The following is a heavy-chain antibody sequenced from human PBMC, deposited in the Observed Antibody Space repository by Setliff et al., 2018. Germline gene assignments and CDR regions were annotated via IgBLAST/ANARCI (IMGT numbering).Heavy chain of an antibody. V-gene: IGHV3-23*01. Sequence: PGGSLRLSCAASGFTFSSYWMHWVRQAPGKGLVWVSAISSTITSTYYADSVKGRFTISRDNSKNTLYLQMNSLRAEDTAVYYCAKHGAYNDFLTGYNFYYDMDVWGQGTTVTVSS. CDR3: AKHGAYNDFLTGYNFYYDMDV. J-gene: IGHJ6*02. CDR1: GFTFSSYW. D-gene: IGHD3-9*01. CDR2: ISSTITST.